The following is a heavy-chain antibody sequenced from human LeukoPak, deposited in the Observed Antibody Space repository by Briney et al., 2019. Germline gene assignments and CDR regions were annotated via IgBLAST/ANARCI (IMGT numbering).Heavy chain of an antibody. CDR2: IYSGGST. CDR1: GFTVSVNY. J-gene: IGHJ4*02. V-gene: IGHV3-53*01. D-gene: IGHD5-18*01. Sequence: PGGSLRLSCAASGFTVSVNYMNWVRQAPGKGLEWVSVIYSGGSTYYADSVKGRFAISRDSSKNTLYLQMSSLRPEDTAVYYCARENNYGYNRFDYWGQGTLVTVSS. CDR3: ARENNYGYNRFDY.